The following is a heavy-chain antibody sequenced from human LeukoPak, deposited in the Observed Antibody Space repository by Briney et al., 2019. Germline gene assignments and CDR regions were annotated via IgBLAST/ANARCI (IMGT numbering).Heavy chain of an antibody. CDR3: ARGFRAFDF. CDR2: ISSTSTSI. V-gene: IGHV3-21*01. J-gene: IGHJ3*01. Sequence: TGGSLRLSCAASGFTFSSQTMNWVRQAPGKGLEWVSSISSTSTSIYHADSVKGRFTISRDNTKNSLYLQMNSLRAEDTAVYYCARGFRAFDFWAQGTVVTVSS. CDR1: GFTFSSQT.